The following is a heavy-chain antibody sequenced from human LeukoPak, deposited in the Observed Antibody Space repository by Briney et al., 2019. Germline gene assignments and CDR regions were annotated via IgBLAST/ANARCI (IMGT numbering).Heavy chain of an antibody. J-gene: IGHJ4*02. CDR2: IVVGSGNT. CDR3: AADRYDGSGYYHFDY. CDR1: GFTFTSSA. Sequence: SVKVSCKASGFTFTSSAMQWVRQARGQRLEWIGWIVVGSGNTNYAQKFQERVTITRDMSTSTAYMELSSLRSEDTAVYYCAADRYDGSGYYHFDYWGQGTLVTVSS. D-gene: IGHD3-22*01. V-gene: IGHV1-58*02.